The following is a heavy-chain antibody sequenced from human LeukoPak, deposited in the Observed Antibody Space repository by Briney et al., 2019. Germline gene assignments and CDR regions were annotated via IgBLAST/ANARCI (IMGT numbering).Heavy chain of an antibody. J-gene: IGHJ6*03. CDR2: IYYSGST. D-gene: IGHD5-18*01. Sequence: PSETLSLTCTVSGGSISSYYWSWIRQPPGKGLEWIGYIYYSGSTNYNPSLKSRVTISVDTSKNQFSLKLSSVTAADTAVYYCARGVIGGYSYGSGYYYYYMDVWGKGTTVTISS. CDR3: ARGVIGGYSYGSGYYYYYMDV. V-gene: IGHV4-59*01. CDR1: GGSISSYY.